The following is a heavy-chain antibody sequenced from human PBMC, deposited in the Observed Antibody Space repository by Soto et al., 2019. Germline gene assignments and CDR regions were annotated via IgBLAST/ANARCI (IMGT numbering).Heavy chain of an antibody. CDR1: GYTFTKYG. J-gene: IGHJ4*02. V-gene: IGHV1-18*01. CDR2: ISAYNGNT. D-gene: IGHD3-22*01. CDR3: ARDQYYYDSSGIDY. Sequence: QVQLVQSGAEVKKPGASVKVSCKASGYTFTKYGISWVRQAPGQGLEWMGWISAYNGNTYYTQKLQDRVTMTTDTSTSTAYMELRSLRSDDTAGYYCARDQYYYDSSGIDYWGQGTLVTVSS.